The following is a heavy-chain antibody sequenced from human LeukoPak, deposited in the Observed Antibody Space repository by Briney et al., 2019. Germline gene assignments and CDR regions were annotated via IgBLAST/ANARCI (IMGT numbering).Heavy chain of an antibody. CDR1: GFTFEDYT. CDR3: VKDLSYESSGSFFDY. V-gene: IGHV3-43*01. Sequence: GGSLRLSCAASGFTFEDYTMHWVRQAPGKTLEWVSLISWDGTTYYTDSVKGRFTISRDNSRDSLYLQMDTLRSEDTAFYYCVKDLSYESSGSFFDYWGQGTLVTVSS. CDR2: ISWDGTT. J-gene: IGHJ4*02. D-gene: IGHD3-22*01.